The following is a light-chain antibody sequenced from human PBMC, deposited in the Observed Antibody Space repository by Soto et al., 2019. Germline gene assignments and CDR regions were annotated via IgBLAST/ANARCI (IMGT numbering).Light chain of an antibody. CDR1: QSVSNNY. J-gene: IGKJ1*01. CDR2: GAS. CDR3: QQYGSSGT. Sequence: EIVFTQSTSTLSVSPLERSTLSCRASQSVSNNYLAWYQQKPGQAPRLLIYGASNRATGIPDRFSGSGSGTDFTLTISRLEPEDFAVYYCQQYGSSGTFGQGTKVDIK. V-gene: IGKV3-20*01.